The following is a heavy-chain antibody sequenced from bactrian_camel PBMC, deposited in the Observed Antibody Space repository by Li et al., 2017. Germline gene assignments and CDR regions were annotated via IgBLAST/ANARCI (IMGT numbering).Heavy chain of an antibody. V-gene: IGHV3S53*01. CDR2: IDSDGST. CDR1: GFVSNSCA. D-gene: IGHD2*01. Sequence: VQLVESGGGSVQVGGSLRLSCTAPGFVSNSCAMDWYRQAAGKQREGVAAIDSDGSTSYADSVKGRFTISHNNANDTLYLVMNNLKPDDTAMYYCAAVESGIIESTYCSGRVRGPSYGMDYWGKGTQVTVS. J-gene: IGHJ7*01.